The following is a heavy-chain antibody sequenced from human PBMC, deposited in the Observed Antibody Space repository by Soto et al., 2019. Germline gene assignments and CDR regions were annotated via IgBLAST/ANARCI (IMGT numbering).Heavy chain of an antibody. CDR3: AKSYDISGYYPNYYYGMDV. CDR2: IYHSGST. V-gene: IGHV4-38-2*01. D-gene: IGHD3-22*01. J-gene: IGHJ6*02. Sequence: SGTLSLTCAVSGYSISSGYHWGWIRQPPGKGLEWIGSIYHSGSTYYNPSLKSRVTISVDTSKSQFSLKVRSVTAAATAVYYCAKSYDISGYYPNYYYGMDVWGQGTTFTVS. CDR1: GYSISSGYH.